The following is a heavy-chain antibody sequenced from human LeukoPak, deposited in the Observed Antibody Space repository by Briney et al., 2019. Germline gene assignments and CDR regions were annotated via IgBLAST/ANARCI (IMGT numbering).Heavy chain of an antibody. CDR2: IIPIFGTA. V-gene: IGHV1-69*05. D-gene: IGHD3-10*01. CDR1: GGTFSSYA. J-gene: IGHJ4*02. CDR3: ARVRVNGGEYDY. Sequence: ASVKVSCKASGGTFSSYAISWVRQAPGQGLEWMGRIIPIFGTANYAQKFQGRVTITTDESTSTAYMELSSLRSEDTAVYYCARVRVNGGEYDYWGQGTLVTVSS.